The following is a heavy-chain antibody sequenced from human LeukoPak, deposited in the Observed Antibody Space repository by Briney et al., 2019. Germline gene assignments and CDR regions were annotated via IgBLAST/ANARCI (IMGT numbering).Heavy chain of an antibody. D-gene: IGHD4-11*01. CDR1: GYFVSSAYY. Sequence: PSETLSLTCDVSGYFVSSAYYWGWIRQSPGKGLEWIGNIYSTGSTYYNPSLQSRVTISVDASKNQFSLRLSSLTSADRAVYHCASRTTVTNALSFDFWGQGILVTVSS. CDR2: IYSTGST. J-gene: IGHJ4*02. V-gene: IGHV4-38-2*01. CDR3: ASRTTVTNALSFDF.